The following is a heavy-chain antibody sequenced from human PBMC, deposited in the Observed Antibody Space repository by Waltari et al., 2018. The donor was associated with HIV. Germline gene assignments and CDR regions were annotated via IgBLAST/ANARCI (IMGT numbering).Heavy chain of an antibody. CDR2: IYSSGNT. V-gene: IGHV4-61*02. J-gene: IGHJ6*02. D-gene: IGHD5-12*01. Sequence: QVQLQESGPGLVKPSQTLSLTCTVSGGSISNGSYYWNWIRQPAGKGLEWIGRIYSSGNTNYNPSLKSRVPISVDTSKNQFSLKLSSVTAADTAVYYCARGGFEGYILYYYYGMDVWGQGTTVSVSS. CDR1: GGSISNGSYY. CDR3: ARGGFEGYILYYYYGMDV.